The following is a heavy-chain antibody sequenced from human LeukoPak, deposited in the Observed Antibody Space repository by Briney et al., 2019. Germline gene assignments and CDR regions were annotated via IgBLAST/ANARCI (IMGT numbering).Heavy chain of an antibody. D-gene: IGHD6-19*01. CDR1: GFTLRNYV. Sequence: GGSLRLSCAASGFTLRNYVMSWVRQAPGKGLEWVSTISGGAGSGANTYYADSVKGRFTISRDNSKNTLYLQMNSLRAEETAVYYCLRGGWGSLLDYWGQGTLVTVSS. V-gene: IGHV3-23*01. J-gene: IGHJ4*02. CDR3: LRGGWGSLLDY. CDR2: ISGGAGSGANT.